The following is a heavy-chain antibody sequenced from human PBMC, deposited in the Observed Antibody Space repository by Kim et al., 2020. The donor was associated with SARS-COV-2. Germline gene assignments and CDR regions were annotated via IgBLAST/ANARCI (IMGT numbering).Heavy chain of an antibody. V-gene: IGHV4-39*01. CDR1: GGSISSSSYY. J-gene: IGHJ6*03. CDR3: ARHEGDYKTRRLTHYYYYYYMDV. CDR2: IYYSGST. D-gene: IGHD4-17*01. Sequence: SETLSLTCTVSGGSISSSSYYWGWIRQPPGKGLEWIGSIYYSGSTYYNPSLKSRVTISVDTSKNQFSLKLSSVTAADTAVYYCARHEGDYKTRRLTHYYYYYYMDVWGKGTTVTVSS.